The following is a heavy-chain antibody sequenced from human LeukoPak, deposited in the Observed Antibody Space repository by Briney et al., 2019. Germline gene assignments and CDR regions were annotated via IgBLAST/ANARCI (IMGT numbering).Heavy chain of an antibody. CDR1: GYTFTGYY. J-gene: IGHJ4*02. CDR2: INPNTGGT. V-gene: IGHV1-2*02. CDR3: ARGPTVTTDY. D-gene: IGHD4-17*01. Sequence: ASVKVSCKASGYTFTGYYIHWVRQAPGQGLEWMGWINPNTGGTNYAQNFQGRVTITRDTSISTAYMELSRLKSDDTAVYYCARGPTVTTDYWGQGTLVTVSS.